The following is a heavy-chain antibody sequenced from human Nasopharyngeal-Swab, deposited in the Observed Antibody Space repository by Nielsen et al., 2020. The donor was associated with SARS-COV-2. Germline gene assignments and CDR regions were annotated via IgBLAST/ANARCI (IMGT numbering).Heavy chain of an antibody. J-gene: IGHJ6*02. D-gene: IGHD3-3*01. CDR3: AKAYYDFWSGYRIYGMDV. CDR1: GFTFDDYA. CDR2: ISWNSGSI. V-gene: IGHV3-9*01. Sequence: GGSLTLPCAASGFTFDDYALHWVRQAPGKGLEWVSGISWNSGSIGYADSVKGRFTISRDNAKNSLYLQMNSLRAEDTALYYCAKAYYDFWSGYRIYGMDVWGQGTTVTVSS.